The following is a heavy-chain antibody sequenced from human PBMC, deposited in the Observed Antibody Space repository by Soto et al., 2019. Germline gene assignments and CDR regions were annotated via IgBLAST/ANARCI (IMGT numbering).Heavy chain of an antibody. CDR1: GGSLSSYD. J-gene: IGHJ4*02. Sequence: TSETMCLTCTVSGGSLSSYDWTWIRQPPGKGLEWIGYIYYSGSTNYNPSLKSRVTISVDTSKNQFSLKLNSMTAADTAVYYCARHNYGSGSTYFDYWGQGTLVTVSS. D-gene: IGHD3-10*01. V-gene: IGHV4-59*08. CDR2: IYYSGST. CDR3: ARHNYGSGSTYFDY.